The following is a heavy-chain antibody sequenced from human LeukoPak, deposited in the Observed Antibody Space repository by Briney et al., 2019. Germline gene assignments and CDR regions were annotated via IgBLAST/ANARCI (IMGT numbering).Heavy chain of an antibody. Sequence: GGSLRLSCAASGFAFSSYEMNWVRQAPGKGLEWVSYISSSGSTIYYADSVKGRFTISRDNAKNSLYLQMNSLRAEDTAVYYCAREPYYYGMDVWGQGTTVTVSS. J-gene: IGHJ6*02. CDR2: ISSSGSTI. CDR3: AREPYYYGMDV. CDR1: GFAFSSYE. V-gene: IGHV3-48*03.